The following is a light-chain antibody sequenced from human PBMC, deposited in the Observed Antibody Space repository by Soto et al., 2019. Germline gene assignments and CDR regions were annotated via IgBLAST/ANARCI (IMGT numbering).Light chain of an antibody. V-gene: IGKV1-5*01. CDR3: QQYKNFLII. Sequence: DVQMTQSPSTLSASIGDRVTITCRASRDVGTSLASYQHKEGKAPTLLMYGPFNLQLRVPSRFSGSGSGTEFTLTIANMQPDDFADYYCQQYKNFLIIFGQGTQLE. J-gene: IGKJ2*01. CDR2: GPF. CDR1: RDVGTS.